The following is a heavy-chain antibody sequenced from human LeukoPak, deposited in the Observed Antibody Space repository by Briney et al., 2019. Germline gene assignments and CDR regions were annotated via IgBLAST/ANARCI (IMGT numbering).Heavy chain of an antibody. CDR3: ARGSYNWNDLNYYYYMDV. Sequence: ASVKVSCKASGYTFTSYGISWVRQAPGQGLEWMGWISAYNGNTNYAQKLQGRVTMTTDTSTSTAYMELRSLRSEDTAVYYCARGSYNWNDLNYYYYMDVWGKGTTVTVSS. CDR1: GYTFTSYG. V-gene: IGHV1-18*01. J-gene: IGHJ6*03. CDR2: ISAYNGNT. D-gene: IGHD1-20*01.